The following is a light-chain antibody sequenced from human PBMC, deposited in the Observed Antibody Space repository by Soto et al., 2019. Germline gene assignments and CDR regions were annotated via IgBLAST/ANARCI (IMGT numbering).Light chain of an antibody. CDR3: QQYSSSPPEFT. Sequence: EIVLTQSPGTLSLSPGERATLSCRAGQGFTATSLACYQHSPGQAPRLLIYGASSRATGIPDRFSGSGSGTDFTLTISRLEPEDFAVYYCQQYSSSPPEFTFGPGTKVDIK. V-gene: IGKV3-20*01. J-gene: IGKJ3*01. CDR2: GAS. CDR1: QGFTATS.